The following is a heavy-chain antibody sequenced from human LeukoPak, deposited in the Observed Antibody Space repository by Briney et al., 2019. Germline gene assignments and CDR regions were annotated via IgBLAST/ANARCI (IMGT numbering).Heavy chain of an antibody. V-gene: IGHV3-33*01. CDR2: IWYDGSNK. CDR3: ARDREGTFDI. Sequence: PGMSLRLSCAVSGFIFSNHGMHWVRQAPGKGLEWVAVIWYDGSNKYYADSVKGRFTISRDNSKNTLYLQMNSLRAEDTAVYYCARDREGTFDIWGQGTMVTVSS. D-gene: IGHD1-26*01. J-gene: IGHJ3*02. CDR1: GFIFSNHG.